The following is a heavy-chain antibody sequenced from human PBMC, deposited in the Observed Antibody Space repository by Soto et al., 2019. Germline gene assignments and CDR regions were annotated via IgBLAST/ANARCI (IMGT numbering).Heavy chain of an antibody. CDR1: GFTFSSYA. CDR3: AKEGPQFSSGWYHFNY. J-gene: IGHJ4*02. Sequence: GGSLRLSCAASGFTFSSYAMSWVRQAPGKGLEWVSAISGSGGTTYHADSVKGRFTISRDNSKNTLYLQMNSLRAEDTAVYYCAKEGPQFSSGWYHFNYWGQGTLVTVS. D-gene: IGHD6-19*01. V-gene: IGHV3-23*01. CDR2: ISGSGGTT.